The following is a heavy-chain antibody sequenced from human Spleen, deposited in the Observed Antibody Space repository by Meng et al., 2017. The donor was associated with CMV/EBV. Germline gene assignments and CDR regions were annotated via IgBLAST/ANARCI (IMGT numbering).Heavy chain of an antibody. D-gene: IGHD2-2*01. CDR3: ARYYCSSTSCPIDY. J-gene: IGHJ4*02. V-gene: IGHV3-21*01. CDR1: GFTFSSYS. CDR2: ISSSSSYI. Sequence: SGFTFSSYSLSWVRQAPGKGLEWISSISSSSSYIYYADSVKGRFTISRDNAKNSLYLQMNSLRAEDTAVYYCARYYCSSTSCPIDYWGQGTLVTVSS.